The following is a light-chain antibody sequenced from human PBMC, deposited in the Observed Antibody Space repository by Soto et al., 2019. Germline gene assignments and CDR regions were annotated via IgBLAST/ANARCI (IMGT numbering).Light chain of an antibody. CDR3: AAWDDSLNRVV. CDR2: ADN. CDR1: SSNIGSNI. V-gene: IGLV1-44*01. J-gene: IGLJ2*01. Sequence: QSVLTQPPSASGTPGQRVTISCSGSSSNIGSNIVNWYQQLPGTAPKLLISADNQRPSGVPDRFSGSKSGTSASLAFSGLQSEDEADYYCAAWDDSLNRVVFGGGTKVTVL.